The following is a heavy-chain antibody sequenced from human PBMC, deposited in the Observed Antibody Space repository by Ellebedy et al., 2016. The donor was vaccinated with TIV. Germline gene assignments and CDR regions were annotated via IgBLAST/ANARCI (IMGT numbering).Heavy chain of an antibody. V-gene: IGHV1-69*04. CDR3: ARSEDTTGYYYFFDY. J-gene: IGHJ4*02. CDR2: VIPMYDIR. Sequence: AASVKVSCKASGYIFSNYAISWVRQAPGQGLEWMGRVIPMYDIRNYEQNFQGRVTITADKSTRTVSMELSSLRSDDTAVYYCARSEDTTGYYYFFDYWGQGSLVTVSS. CDR1: GYIFSNYA. D-gene: IGHD3-9*01.